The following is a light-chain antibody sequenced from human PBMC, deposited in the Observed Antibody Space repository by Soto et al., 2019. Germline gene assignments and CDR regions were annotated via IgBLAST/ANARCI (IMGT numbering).Light chain of an antibody. V-gene: IGLV1-47*02. CDR1: SSNIGSNY. Sequence: QAVVTQPPSASGTPGQRVTISCSGSSSNIGSNYVYWYQQLPGTAPKLLIYSNNQRPSGVPDRFSGSKSGTSASLAISGLRSEDEADDYCAAWDDSVSAGVFGGGTKVTVL. CDR2: SNN. J-gene: IGLJ3*02. CDR3: AAWDDSVSAGV.